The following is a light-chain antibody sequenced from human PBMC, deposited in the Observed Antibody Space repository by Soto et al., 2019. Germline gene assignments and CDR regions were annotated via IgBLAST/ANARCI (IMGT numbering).Light chain of an antibody. Sequence: EIVLTQSPATLSLSPGERATLSCRASESVSNYLAWYQQKRGQAPRVLIYDASNRAPGIPARFSGSGSGTDFTLTISSLEPEDFVVYYCQQRSNCPITFGQGTRLEIK. J-gene: IGKJ5*01. CDR3: QQRSNCPIT. V-gene: IGKV3-11*01. CDR2: DAS. CDR1: ESVSNY.